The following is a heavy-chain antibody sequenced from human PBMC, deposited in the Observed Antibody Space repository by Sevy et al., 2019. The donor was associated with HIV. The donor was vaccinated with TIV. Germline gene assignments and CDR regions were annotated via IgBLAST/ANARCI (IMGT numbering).Heavy chain of an antibody. D-gene: IGHD5-12*01. V-gene: IGHV1-2*06. Sequence: ASVKVSCKASGYTFTDYYMHWVRQAPGQGLEWMGRINPNSGGTNYAQKFQGRVTMTRDTSFTPAYMELSRLTFDDTAVYYCAREVATGVHFDYWGQGTLVTVSS. CDR1: GYTFTDYY. J-gene: IGHJ4*02. CDR3: AREVATGVHFDY. CDR2: INPNSGGT.